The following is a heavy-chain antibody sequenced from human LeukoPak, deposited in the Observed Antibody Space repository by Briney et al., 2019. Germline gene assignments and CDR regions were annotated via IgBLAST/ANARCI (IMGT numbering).Heavy chain of an antibody. CDR1: GGTFISYA. J-gene: IGHJ4*02. Sequence: SVKVSCKASGGTFISYAISWVRQAPGQGLEWTGRIIPILGIANYAQKFQGRVMITADKSTSTAYMELSSLRSEDTAVYYCAGDEFRVAVAGTFDYWGQGTLVTVSS. V-gene: IGHV1-69*04. CDR3: AGDEFRVAVAGTFDY. D-gene: IGHD6-19*01. CDR2: IIPILGIA.